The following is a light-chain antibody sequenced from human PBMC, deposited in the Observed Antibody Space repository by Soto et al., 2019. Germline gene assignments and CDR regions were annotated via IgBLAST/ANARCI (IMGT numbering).Light chain of an antibody. CDR2: EVN. Sequence: QSDLTQPPYASRSPGQSVTISCTGTNNYIGSYTYVSFYQELPGKAPKLMIYEVNKRPSGIPDRFSGSKSGNTASLTVSGLQPEDEAEYFCSSYSRSINYVFGTGTKVTVL. CDR3: SSYSRSINYV. J-gene: IGLJ1*01. V-gene: IGLV2-8*02. CDR1: NNYIGSYTY.